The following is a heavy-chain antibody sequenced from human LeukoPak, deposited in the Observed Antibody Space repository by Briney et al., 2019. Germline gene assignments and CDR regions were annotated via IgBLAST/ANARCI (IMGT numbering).Heavy chain of an antibody. CDR2: VHVSGGT. J-gene: IGHJ4*02. Sequence: SETLSLTCTVSGGTMITSAFYWGWIRESPGKGLEWIGNVHVSGGTYYNPSHKGRVTISLDTSKNQFSLKLTAMTAADTAIYYCARDRADSGGNGFDYWGQGTLVTVSS. CDR1: GGTMITSAFY. CDR3: ARDRADSGGNGFDY. D-gene: IGHD4-23*01. V-gene: IGHV4-39*07.